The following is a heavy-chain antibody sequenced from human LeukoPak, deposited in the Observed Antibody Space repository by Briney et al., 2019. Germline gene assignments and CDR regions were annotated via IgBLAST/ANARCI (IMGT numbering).Heavy chain of an antibody. J-gene: IGHJ4*02. CDR2: ISGPGDKT. CDR1: GFTFSSYG. Sequence: GGTLRLSCAASGFTFSSYGMSWVRQAPGKGLEWVSAISGPGDKTFYADSVKGRFTISRDSSKNTVYLQMNSLRAEDTAIYYCAKDGAYIFGYLLGDFWGQGTLVTVSS. V-gene: IGHV3-23*01. D-gene: IGHD5-18*01. CDR3: AKDGAYIFGYLLGDF.